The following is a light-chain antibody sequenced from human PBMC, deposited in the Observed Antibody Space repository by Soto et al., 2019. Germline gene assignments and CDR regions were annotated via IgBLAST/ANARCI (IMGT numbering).Light chain of an antibody. J-gene: IGKJ1*01. V-gene: IGKV3-20*01. CDR2: SAS. CDR1: QYINTR. Sequence: EIVLTQSPATLSSFPCDRVTLSCRASQYINTRLAWYQHRPGQAPRLLIYSASSRATGIPDRFSGSGSGTDFTLTISRLEPEDFAVYYCQQYGRSPTTFGQGTKVDIK. CDR3: QQYGRSPTT.